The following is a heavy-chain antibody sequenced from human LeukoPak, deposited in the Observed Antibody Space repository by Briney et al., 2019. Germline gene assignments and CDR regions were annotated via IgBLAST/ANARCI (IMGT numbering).Heavy chain of an antibody. CDR3: AKGAASRGYTYVAN. Sequence: GGSLRLSCAASAFTFRSYAMIWVRQAPGKGLEWVSGISGSGGSTYYSDSAKGRFTIARDNSNNTLYLQMNSLRAEDTAVYYCAKGAASRGYTYVANWGQGTLVTVSS. J-gene: IGHJ4*02. V-gene: IGHV3-23*01. CDR1: AFTFRSYA. CDR2: ISGSGGST. D-gene: IGHD5-18*01.